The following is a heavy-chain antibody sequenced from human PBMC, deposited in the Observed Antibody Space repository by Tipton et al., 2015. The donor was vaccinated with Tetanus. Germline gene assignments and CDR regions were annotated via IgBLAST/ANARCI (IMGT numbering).Heavy chain of an antibody. CDR1: GFTFNSYS. CDR2: ISSTTSYI. Sequence: SLRLSCAASGFTFNSYSMNWVRQAPGKGLEWVSSISSTTSYIYYSDSVQGRFTISRDNAKNSPYLQMNSLRAEDTAVYYCARQDKRFVGYYDAMDVWGQGTTVIVSS. CDR3: ARQDKRFVGYYDAMDV. J-gene: IGHJ6*02. V-gene: IGHV3-21*01. D-gene: IGHD3-3*01.